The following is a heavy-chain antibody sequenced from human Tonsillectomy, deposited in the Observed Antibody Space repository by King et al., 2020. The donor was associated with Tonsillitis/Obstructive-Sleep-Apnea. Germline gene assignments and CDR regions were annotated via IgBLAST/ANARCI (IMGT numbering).Heavy chain of an antibody. D-gene: IGHD4-17*01. CDR2: ISGDGGST. CDR1: GFTFDDYA. V-gene: IGHV3-43*02. CDR3: ATFPYGDYEGGWFDP. J-gene: IGHJ5*02. Sequence: VQLVESGGGVVQPGGSLRLSCAASGFTFDDYAMHWVRQAPGKGLEWVSLISGDGGSTYYADSVKGRFTISRDNSKNSLYMQMNSLRTEDTALYYCATFPYGDYEGGWFDPWGQGTLVTVSS.